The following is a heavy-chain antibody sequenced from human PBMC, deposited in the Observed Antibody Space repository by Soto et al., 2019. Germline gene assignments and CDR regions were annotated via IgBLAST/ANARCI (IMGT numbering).Heavy chain of an antibody. Sequence: EVQLLESGGGLAQPGGSLRLSCAASGFTFSTYAMTWVRQAPGKGLEWVSGISNNGDRTYYADSVKGRFTISRDNSKNTLFLQMNSLRAADMAIYYCAKDVHTTIPVAIASWGQGTLVSVSS. CDR1: GFTFSTYA. CDR3: AKDVHTTIPVAIAS. D-gene: IGHD6-19*01. J-gene: IGHJ5*01. CDR2: ISNNGDRT. V-gene: IGHV3-23*01.